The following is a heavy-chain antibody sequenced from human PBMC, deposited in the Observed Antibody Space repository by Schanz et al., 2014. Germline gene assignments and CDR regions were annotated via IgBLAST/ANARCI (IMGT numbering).Heavy chain of an antibody. CDR1: GFTFTNYA. CDR3: ARDRRNADLDY. D-gene: IGHD1-1*01. Sequence: DVHLLESGGGLVQPGGSLRLSCAASGFTFTNYAMSWVRQAPGMGLEWVSAISGRDGSTYYADSVRGRFTISRDNSKSTLYLQMNSLRAEDTAVYYCARDRRNADLDYWGQGTLVTVSS. J-gene: IGHJ4*02. V-gene: IGHV3-23*01. CDR2: ISGRDGST.